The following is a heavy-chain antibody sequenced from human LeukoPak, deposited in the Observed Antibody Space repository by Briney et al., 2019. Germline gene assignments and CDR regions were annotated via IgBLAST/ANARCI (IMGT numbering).Heavy chain of an antibody. Sequence: PGGSLRLSCAASGFTFSRFGMHWVRQAPGKGLEWVAVIWYDGSNKYYADSVKGRFTISRDNSKNTLYQEMNSLRAEDTAVYYCARDYYYDSSGYWDYYFDYWGQGTLVSVSS. V-gene: IGHV3-33*01. CDR3: ARDYYYDSSGYWDYYFDY. CDR1: GFTFSRFG. D-gene: IGHD3-22*01. J-gene: IGHJ4*02. CDR2: IWYDGSNK.